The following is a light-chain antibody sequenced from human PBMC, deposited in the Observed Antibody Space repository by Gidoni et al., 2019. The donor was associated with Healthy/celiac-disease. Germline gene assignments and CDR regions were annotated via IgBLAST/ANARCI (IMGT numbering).Light chain of an antibody. J-gene: IGKJ1*01. CDR3: QQYNSYSRT. V-gene: IGKV1-5*03. CDR2: KAS. CDR1: QSISSW. Sequence: DIQMTQSTSTLSASVGDRVPITCRASQSISSWLAWYQQKPGKAPKLLIYKASSLESGVPSRFSGSGSGTEFTLTISSLQPDDFATYYCQQYNSYSRTFXXXTKVEIK.